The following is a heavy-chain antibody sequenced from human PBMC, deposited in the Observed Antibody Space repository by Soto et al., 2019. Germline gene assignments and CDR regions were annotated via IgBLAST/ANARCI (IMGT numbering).Heavy chain of an antibody. Sequence: GGSLSLSCAASGFTFSSYWMPWARQAPGTGLVWVSRINSDGSSTSYADSVKGRFTISRDNAKNTLYLQMNSLRAEDTAVYYCAREGDSGYRYGSGMDVWGQGTTVTVSS. CDR1: GFTFSSYW. J-gene: IGHJ6*02. CDR2: INSDGSST. CDR3: AREGDSGYRYGSGMDV. D-gene: IGHD5-18*01. V-gene: IGHV3-74*01.